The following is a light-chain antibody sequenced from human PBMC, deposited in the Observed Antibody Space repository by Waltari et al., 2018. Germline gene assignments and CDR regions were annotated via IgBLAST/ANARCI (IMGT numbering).Light chain of an antibody. CDR1: CSDVGSYNL. J-gene: IGLJ2*01. Sequence: SALTQPAPVSGSPGQSLTISCTGTCSDVGSYNLVSGYQQHPGKAPKLMIYEVSKRPSGVSNRFSGSKSGNTASLTISGLQAEDEADYYCCSYAGSSTHVVFGGGTKLTVL. CDR2: EVS. V-gene: IGLV2-23*02. CDR3: CSYAGSSTHVV.